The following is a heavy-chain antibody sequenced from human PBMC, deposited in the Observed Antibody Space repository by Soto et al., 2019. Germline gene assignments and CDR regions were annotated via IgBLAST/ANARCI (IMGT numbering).Heavy chain of an antibody. CDR2: IYYSGST. CDR3: AREAPYCSSTSCYDY. D-gene: IGHD2-2*01. CDR1: GGSISSGDYY. J-gene: IGHJ4*02. V-gene: IGHV4-30-4*01. Sequence: PSETLSLTCTVSGGSISSGDYYWSWIRQPPGKGLEWIGYIYYSGSTYYNPSLKSRVTISVDTSKNQFSLKLSSVTAADTAVYYCAREAPYCSSTSCYDYWGQGTLVTVSS.